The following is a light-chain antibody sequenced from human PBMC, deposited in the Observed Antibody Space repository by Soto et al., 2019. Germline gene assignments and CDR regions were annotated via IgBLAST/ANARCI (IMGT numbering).Light chain of an antibody. V-gene: IGLV3-25*02. Sequence: SYALTQPPSMLASPGQTAVITCSGDALPRQYVYWFKQKPGQAPVLVIYQDTRRPPTIPARFSGSASGTTVSLTISGVQADDEADYYCQSADTSGNIEVFGPGTKVTVL. CDR2: QDT. J-gene: IGLJ1*01. CDR1: ALPRQY. CDR3: QSADTSGNIEV.